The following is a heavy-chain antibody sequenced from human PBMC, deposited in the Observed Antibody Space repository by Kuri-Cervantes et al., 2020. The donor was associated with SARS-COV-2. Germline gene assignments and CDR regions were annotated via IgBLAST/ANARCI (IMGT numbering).Heavy chain of an antibody. CDR2: FDPEDGET. Sequence: ASVKVSCKVSGYTLTELSMHWVRQAPGKGLEWMGGFDPEDGETIYAQKFQGRVTMTEDTSTDTAYMELSSLRSEDTAVHYCARGVGGYDYRGYYYYYMDVWGKGTTVTVSS. CDR3: ARGVGGYDYRGYYYYYMDV. CDR1: GYTLTELS. V-gene: IGHV1-24*01. J-gene: IGHJ6*03. D-gene: IGHD5-12*01.